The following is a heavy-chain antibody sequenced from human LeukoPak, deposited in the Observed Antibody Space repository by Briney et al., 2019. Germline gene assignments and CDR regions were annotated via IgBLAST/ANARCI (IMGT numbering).Heavy chain of an antibody. CDR3: AGSSSSGSEDY. Sequence: SETLSLTCTVSGGSISSYYWSWIRQPPGKGLEWIGYIYYSGSTNYNPSLKSRVTISVDTSKNQFSLKLSSVTAADTAVYYCAGSSSSGSEDYWGQGTLVTVSS. J-gene: IGHJ4*02. D-gene: IGHD6-6*01. CDR2: IYYSGST. V-gene: IGHV4-59*08. CDR1: GGSISSYY.